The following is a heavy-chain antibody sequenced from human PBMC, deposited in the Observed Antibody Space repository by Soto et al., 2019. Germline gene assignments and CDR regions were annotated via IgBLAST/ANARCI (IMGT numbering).Heavy chain of an antibody. V-gene: IGHV3-7*01. D-gene: IGHD2-2*01. J-gene: IGHJ6*03. CDR2: IKQDGSEK. Sequence: GGSLRLSCAASGFTFSSYWMSWVRQAPGKGLEWVANIKQDGSEKYYVDSVKGRFTISRDNAKNSLYLQMNSLRAEDTAVYYCARDTAVVPAAMYYYYYYMDVWGKGTTVTVSS. CDR3: ARDTAVVPAAMYYYYYYMDV. CDR1: GFTFSSYW.